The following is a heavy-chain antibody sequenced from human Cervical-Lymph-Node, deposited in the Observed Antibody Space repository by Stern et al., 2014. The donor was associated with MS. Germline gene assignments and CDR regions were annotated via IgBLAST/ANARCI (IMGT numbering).Heavy chain of an antibody. CDR2: ISYDGNDD. J-gene: IGHJ6*02. CDR3: VKDIRTDFWGGASTMDV. D-gene: IGHD3-3*01. V-gene: IGHV3-30*18. Sequence: MQLVESGGGVVQPGRSLRLSCVASGLTFNNYGMHWVRQAPGKGMEWMAVISYDGNDDCYAAAVKGRFTIARDNSKSTLFLQMNSLRPEDTAVYYCVKDIRTDFWGGASTMDVWGQGTTVTVSS. CDR1: GLTFNNYG.